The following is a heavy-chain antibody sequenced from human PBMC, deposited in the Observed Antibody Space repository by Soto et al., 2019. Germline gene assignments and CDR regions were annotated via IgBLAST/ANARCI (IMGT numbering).Heavy chain of an antibody. V-gene: IGHV3-74*01. Sequence: EVQLVESGGGVVQPRGSLTLSCAASGLTFSNYWMHWVRQAPWKGLVWVSRINSDGSSTTYADSVKGRFTISRDNAKNTLYLEMNSLRAEDTAVYSCARRGAGFDIWGQGTMVTVSS. CDR2: INSDGSST. CDR3: ARRGAGFDI. D-gene: IGHD6-19*01. J-gene: IGHJ3*02. CDR1: GLTFSNYW.